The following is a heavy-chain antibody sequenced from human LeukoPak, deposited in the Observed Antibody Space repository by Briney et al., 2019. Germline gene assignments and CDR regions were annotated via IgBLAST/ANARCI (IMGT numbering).Heavy chain of an antibody. CDR1: GFTFTNYV. V-gene: IGHV3-23*01. CDR3: ASRKEYSTSSVFY. Sequence: GGSLRLSCAASGFTFTNYVMTWVRQAPGKGLEWLSGISVSGADTYYADSVRGRFTISRDNSKNTVSLRLNSLRAEDSAIYYCASRKEYSTSSVFYWGQGTLVTVSS. D-gene: IGHD6-6*01. J-gene: IGHJ4*02. CDR2: ISVSGADT.